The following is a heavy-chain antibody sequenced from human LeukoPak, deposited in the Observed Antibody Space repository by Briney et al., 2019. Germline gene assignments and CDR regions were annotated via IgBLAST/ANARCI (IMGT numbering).Heavy chain of an antibody. J-gene: IGHJ3*02. CDR1: GYSIRSGFY. Sequence: PSETLSLTCTVSGYSIRSGFYWGWIRQPPGKGLEWIGEINHSGSTNYNPSLKSRVTISVDTSKNQFSLKLTSVTAAETAVYFCARGVNNWNIDVFDIWGQGTVVTVSS. D-gene: IGHD1/OR15-1a*01. CDR2: INHSGST. V-gene: IGHV4-38-2*02. CDR3: ARGVNNWNIDVFDI.